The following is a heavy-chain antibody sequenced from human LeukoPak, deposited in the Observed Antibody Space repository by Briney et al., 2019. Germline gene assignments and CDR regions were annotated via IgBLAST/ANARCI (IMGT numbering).Heavy chain of an antibody. V-gene: IGHV3-33*01. D-gene: IGHD1-26*01. CDR3: ARAGYSGSYYAYFDY. Sequence: GGSLRLSCAASGFTFSSYGMPWVRQAPGKGLEWVAVIWYDGSNKYYADSVKGRFTISRDNSKNTLYLQMNSLRAEDTAVYYCARAGYSGSYYAYFDYWGQGTLVTVSS. CDR2: IWYDGSNK. CDR1: GFTFSSYG. J-gene: IGHJ4*02.